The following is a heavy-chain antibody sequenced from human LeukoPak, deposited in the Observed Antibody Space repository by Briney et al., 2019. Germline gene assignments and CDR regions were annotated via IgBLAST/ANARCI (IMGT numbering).Heavy chain of an antibody. Sequence: GASLQISCKGSGSIFTSNWIGWVRQMPGKGLEWMGIIHPGDSDTRYSPSFQGQVTISADKSVSTAYLQWSSLKASDTAMYYCARQGPIQLDSWGQGTLVTVSS. CDR2: IHPGDSDT. J-gene: IGHJ4*02. CDR1: GSIFTSNW. D-gene: IGHD5-18*01. V-gene: IGHV5-51*01. CDR3: ARQGPIQLDS.